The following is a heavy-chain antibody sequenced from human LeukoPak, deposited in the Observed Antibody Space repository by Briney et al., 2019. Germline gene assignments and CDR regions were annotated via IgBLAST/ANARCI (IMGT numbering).Heavy chain of an antibody. V-gene: IGHV4-39*07. CDR2: IYYSGST. CDR3: ARDRDDYGDYYDY. Sequence: SSETLSLTCTVSGGSISSSSYYWGWIRQPPGKGLEWIGSIYYSGSTYYNPSLKSRVTISVDTSKNQFSLKLSSVTAADTAVYYCARDRDDYGDYYDYWGQGTLVTVSS. CDR1: GGSISSSSYY. D-gene: IGHD4-17*01. J-gene: IGHJ4*02.